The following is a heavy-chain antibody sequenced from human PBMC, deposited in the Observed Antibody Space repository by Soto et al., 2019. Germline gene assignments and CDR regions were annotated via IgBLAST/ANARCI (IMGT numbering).Heavy chain of an antibody. CDR3: ARVSGDTAYLYY. Sequence: SETLSLTCTVSGGSISSYYWSWIRQPPGKGLEWIGYIYYSGSTNYNPSLKSRVTISVDTSKNQFSLKLSSVTAADTAVYYCARVSGDTAYLYYWGQGTLVTVSS. D-gene: IGHD5-18*01. CDR1: GGSISSYY. CDR2: IYYSGST. V-gene: IGHV4-59*01. J-gene: IGHJ4*02.